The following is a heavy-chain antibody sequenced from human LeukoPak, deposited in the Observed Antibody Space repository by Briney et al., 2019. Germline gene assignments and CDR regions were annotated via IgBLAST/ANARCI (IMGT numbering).Heavy chain of an antibody. V-gene: IGHV1-8*01. CDR1: GYTFTSYD. J-gene: IGHJ6*02. D-gene: IGHD6-13*01. CDR2: MNPNSGNT. Sequence: SVKVSCKASGYTFTSYDINWVRQATGQGLEWMGWMNPNSGNTGCAQKFQGRVTMTRNTSISTAYMELSSLRSEDTAVYYCARARSSWTGSGYYYGMDVWGQGTTVTVSS. CDR3: ARARSSWTGSGYYYGMDV.